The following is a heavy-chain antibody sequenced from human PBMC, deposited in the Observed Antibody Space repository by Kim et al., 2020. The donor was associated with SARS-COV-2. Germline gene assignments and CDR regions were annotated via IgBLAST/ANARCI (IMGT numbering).Heavy chain of an antibody. D-gene: IGHD4-17*01. CDR3: AKDPPYGEGVWGMDV. J-gene: IGHJ6*02. Sequence: GGSLRLSCAASGFTFSSYAMSWVRQPPGKGLEWVSAISAGGGSRYYAESVKGRFTISRDNSKKTLYLQMNSLRGEDTAVYFCAKDPPYGEGVWGMDVWGQGTTVTVSS. V-gene: IGHV3-23*01. CDR2: ISAGGGSR. CDR1: GFTFSSYA.